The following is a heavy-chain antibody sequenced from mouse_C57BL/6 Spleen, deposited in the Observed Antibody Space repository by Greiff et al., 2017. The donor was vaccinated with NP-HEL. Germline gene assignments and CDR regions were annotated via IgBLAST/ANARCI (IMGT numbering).Heavy chain of an antibody. V-gene: IGHV5-12*01. CDR2: ISNGGGST. J-gene: IGHJ3*01. CDR1: GFTFSDYY. Sequence: EVKLVESGGGLVQPGGSLKLSCAASGFTFSDYYMYWVRQTPEKRLEWVAYISNGGGSTYYPDTVKGRFTISRDNAKNTLYLQMSRLKSEDTAMYYCAREGQLRLPFAYWGQGTLVTVSA. CDR3: AREGQLRLPFAY. D-gene: IGHD3-2*02.